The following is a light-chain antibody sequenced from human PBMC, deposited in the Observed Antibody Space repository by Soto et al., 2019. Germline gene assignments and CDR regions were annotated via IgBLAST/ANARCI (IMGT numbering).Light chain of an antibody. V-gene: IGLV2-8*01. J-gene: IGLJ1*01. CDR2: DVT. Sequence: QSALTQPPSASGSPGQSVTISCTGTNSDVGAYKFVSWYRQNPGKAPKLIIYDVTKRPTGVPDRFSGSKSGNTASLTVSGLQAEDEADYYCSSYAGNHNYVFGRGTKLTVL. CDR3: SSYAGNHNYV. CDR1: NSDVGAYKF.